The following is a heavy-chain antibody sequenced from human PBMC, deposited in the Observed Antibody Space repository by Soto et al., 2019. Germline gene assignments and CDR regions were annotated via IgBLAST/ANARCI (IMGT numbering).Heavy chain of an antibody. D-gene: IGHD3-16*02. J-gene: IGHJ4*02. Sequence: ASETLSLTCAVSSGSISSSNWWGWVRQPPGKGLEWIGEIYHSGSTNYNPSLKSRVTISVDKSKNQFSLKLSSVTAADTAVYYCARGQGSYPPGFDYWGQGTLVTVSS. CDR3: ARGQGSYPPGFDY. CDR1: SGSISSSNW. V-gene: IGHV4-4*02. CDR2: IYHSGST.